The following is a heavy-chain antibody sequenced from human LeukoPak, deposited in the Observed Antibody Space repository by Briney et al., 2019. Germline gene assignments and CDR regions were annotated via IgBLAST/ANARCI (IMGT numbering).Heavy chain of an antibody. CDR1: GDSFSSNSAA. CDR2: TYYRSKWYN. D-gene: IGHD6-19*01. J-gene: IGHJ4*02. Sequence: SQTLSLTCAISGDSFSSNSAAWNWNRPSPSRGLEWLGRTYYRSKWYNDYAVSVKSRITINPDTSKNQFCLQLNSVTPEDTAVYYCAREEQWLVLGFDYWGQGTLVTVSS. V-gene: IGHV6-1*01. CDR3: AREEQWLVLGFDY.